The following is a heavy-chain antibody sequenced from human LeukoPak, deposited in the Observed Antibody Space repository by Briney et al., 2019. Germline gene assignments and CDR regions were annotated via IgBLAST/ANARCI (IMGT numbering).Heavy chain of an antibody. Sequence: GESLKISCKGSGYSFTSYWIGWVRQMPGKGLEWMGIIYPGDSDTRYSPSFQGQVTISADKSISTAYLRWSSLKASDTAMYYCARQARQLLGKEGRNWFDPWGQGTLVTVSS. D-gene: IGHD2-2*01. CDR1: GYSFTSYW. J-gene: IGHJ5*02. V-gene: IGHV5-51*01. CDR2: IYPGDSDT. CDR3: ARQARQLLGKEGRNWFDP.